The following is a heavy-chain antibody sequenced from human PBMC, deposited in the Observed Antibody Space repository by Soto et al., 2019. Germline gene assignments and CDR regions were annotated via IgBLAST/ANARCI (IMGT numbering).Heavy chain of an antibody. Sequence: PGGSLRLSCAASGFTFKTFAMRWVRQAPGKGLEWVAGISGRDDNTDYADSVKGRFTISRDNSKNTLYLQMNSLRAEDTAVYYCASRANWGPGTLVTVSS. V-gene: IGHV3-23*01. CDR3: ASRAN. CDR2: ISGRDDNT. J-gene: IGHJ4*02. CDR1: GFTFKTFA. D-gene: IGHD3-10*01.